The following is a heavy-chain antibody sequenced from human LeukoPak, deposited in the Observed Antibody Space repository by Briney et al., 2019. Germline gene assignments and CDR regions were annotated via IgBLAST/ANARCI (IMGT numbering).Heavy chain of an antibody. D-gene: IGHD3-22*01. CDR1: GGSISSGSYY. J-gene: IGHJ4*02. CDR2: IYYSGST. V-gene: IGHV4-61*01. CDR3: ARGKYYYDSSGYYFIDY. Sequence: SETLSLTCTVSGGSISSGSYYWSWIRQPPGKGLEWIGYIYYSGSTNYNPSLKSRVTISVDTSKNQFSLKLSSVTAADTAVYYCARGKYYYDSSGYYFIDYWGQGTLVTVSS.